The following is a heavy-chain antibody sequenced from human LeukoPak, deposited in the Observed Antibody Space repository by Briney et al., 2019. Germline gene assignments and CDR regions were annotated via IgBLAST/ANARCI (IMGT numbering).Heavy chain of an antibody. CDR3: ARDYRYDSGNWFDP. CDR2: INPNSGGT. V-gene: IGHV1-2*04. J-gene: IGHJ5*02. Sequence: ASVKVSCKASGYTFTGYYMHWVRQAPGQGLEWMGWINPNSGGTNYAQKFQGWVTMTRDTSISTAYMELSRLRSDDTAVYYCARDYRYDSGNWFDPWGQGTLVTVSS. D-gene: IGHD3-22*01. CDR1: GYTFTGYY.